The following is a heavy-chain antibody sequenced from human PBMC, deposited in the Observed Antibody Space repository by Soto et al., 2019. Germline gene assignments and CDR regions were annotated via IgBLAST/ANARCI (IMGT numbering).Heavy chain of an antibody. CDR1: VVTFSSYW. D-gene: IGHD6-13*01. V-gene: IGHV3-74*01. CDR2: INHDGSST. Sequence: PWGALKLSCSASVVTFSSYWMNWFRQAPGKGLVWVSRINHDGSSTSYAYSVKRRITTSRDNAKNTLYLQMNSLRAEYTAVYYCARDRVAAAGDYWGQGTLVTVSS. CDR3: ARDRVAAAGDY. J-gene: IGHJ4*02.